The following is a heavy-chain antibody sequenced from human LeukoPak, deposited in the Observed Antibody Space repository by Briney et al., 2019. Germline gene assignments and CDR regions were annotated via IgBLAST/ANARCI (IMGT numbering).Heavy chain of an antibody. Sequence: PGGSLRLSCAASGFTFSSYGMHWVRQAPGKGLEWVAFIRYDGSNKYYADSVKGRFTISRDNSKNTLYLQMNSLRAEDTAVYYCAKGGYYDSSGLYYFDYWSQGTLVTVSS. V-gene: IGHV3-30*02. CDR3: AKGGYYDSSGLYYFDY. CDR2: IRYDGSNK. D-gene: IGHD3-22*01. J-gene: IGHJ4*02. CDR1: GFTFSSYG.